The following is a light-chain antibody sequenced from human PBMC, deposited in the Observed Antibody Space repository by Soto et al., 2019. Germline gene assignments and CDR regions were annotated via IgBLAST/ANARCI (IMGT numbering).Light chain of an antibody. J-gene: IGLJ1*01. CDR2: EVS. Sequence: QSGLAQPGSGSGAPGQAITISCTGTNSDVGSYNLVSWYQQHPGKAPKLMIYEVSKRPSGVSNRFSGSKSGNTASLTISGLQAEDEADYSCCSYAGRSPYVFGTGTKATVL. CDR3: CSYAGRSPYV. CDR1: NSDVGSYNL. V-gene: IGLV2-23*02.